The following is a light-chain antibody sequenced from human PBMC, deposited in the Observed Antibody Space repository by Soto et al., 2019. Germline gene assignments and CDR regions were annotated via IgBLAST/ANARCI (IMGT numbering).Light chain of an antibody. J-gene: IGLJ1*01. CDR3: SSYAGSSSFV. V-gene: IGLV2-23*01. CDR1: SSDVGSYNL. Sequence: QSALTQPASVSGSPGQSISISCTGTSSDVGSYNLVSWYQQHPGKVPKLMIYEGNRRPSGVSNRFSGSKSGNTASLTISGLQAEDEADYYCSSYAGSSSFVFGTGTKVTVL. CDR2: EGN.